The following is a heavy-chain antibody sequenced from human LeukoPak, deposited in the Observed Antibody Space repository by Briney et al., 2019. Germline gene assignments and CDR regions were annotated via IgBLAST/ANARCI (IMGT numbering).Heavy chain of an antibody. Sequence: PETLSLTCTVSGGSVSSGTYYWSWIRQPPGKGLEWIGFIYYSGYTNYNPSLKSRVTISLDTSKSQFSLRLSSVTAADTAVYYCARAFGYSGYLGHWGQGTLVTVSS. J-gene: IGHJ4*02. V-gene: IGHV4-61*01. D-gene: IGHD5-12*01. CDR3: ARAFGYSGYLGH. CDR2: IYYSGYT. CDR1: GGSVSSGTYY.